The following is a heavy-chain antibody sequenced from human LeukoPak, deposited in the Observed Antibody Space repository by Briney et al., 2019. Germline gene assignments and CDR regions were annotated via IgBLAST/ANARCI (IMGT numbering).Heavy chain of an antibody. CDR3: ERHSSYYYDTSGHDFFDY. J-gene: IGHJ4*02. CDR1: GYSFTSYW. Sequence: GESLKISCKGSGYSFTSYWIGWVRQMPGKGLEWMGIIYPGDSDTRYSPSFQGQVTISADKSISTAYLQWSSLKASDTAMYYCERHSSYYYDTSGHDFFDYWGQGTLVTVSS. CDR2: IYPGDSDT. V-gene: IGHV5-51*01. D-gene: IGHD3-22*01.